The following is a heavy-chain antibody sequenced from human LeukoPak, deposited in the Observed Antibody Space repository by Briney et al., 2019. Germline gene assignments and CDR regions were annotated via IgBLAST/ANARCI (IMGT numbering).Heavy chain of an antibody. Sequence: GGSLRLSCAASGFTFSTYAMTWVRQAPGKGLEWVSVISGSGGTTYYADSVKGRFTISRGNSKNTLYLQMNSLRAEDAAVYYCAKDSCSSSSCYWDCWGRGTLVTVSS. D-gene: IGHD2-2*01. CDR3: AKDSCSSSSCYWDC. CDR1: GFTFSTYA. CDR2: ISGSGGTT. J-gene: IGHJ4*02. V-gene: IGHV3-23*01.